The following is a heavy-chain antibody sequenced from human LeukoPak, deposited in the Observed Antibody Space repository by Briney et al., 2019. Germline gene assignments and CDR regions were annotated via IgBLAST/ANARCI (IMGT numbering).Heavy chain of an antibody. V-gene: IGHV4-59*08. D-gene: IGHD4-17*01. Sequence: SETLSLTCIVSGVSITSYYWSWLRQPPGKGLEWIGYVHYSGSTNYNPSLKSRVTISVDTSKTQFSLKLSSVTAADTAVYYCARHDYGATRDYWGQGTLVTVSS. CDR1: GVSITSYY. J-gene: IGHJ4*02. CDR2: VHYSGST. CDR3: ARHDYGATRDY.